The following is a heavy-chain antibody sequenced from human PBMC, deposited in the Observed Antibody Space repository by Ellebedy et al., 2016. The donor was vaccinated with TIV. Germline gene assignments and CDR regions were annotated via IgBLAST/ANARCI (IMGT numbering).Heavy chain of an antibody. CDR1: GDSITANY. CDR3: ARVVGGGIAAVD. Sequence: SETLSLTXSVSGDSITANYWNWVRQPPGKGLEWIGYIYYSGSTNYNPSLKSRVTISVDTSKNQFSLKLSSVTAADTAVYYCARVVGGGIAAVDWGQGTLVTVSS. J-gene: IGHJ4*02. CDR2: IYYSGST. D-gene: IGHD6-13*01. V-gene: IGHV4-59*01.